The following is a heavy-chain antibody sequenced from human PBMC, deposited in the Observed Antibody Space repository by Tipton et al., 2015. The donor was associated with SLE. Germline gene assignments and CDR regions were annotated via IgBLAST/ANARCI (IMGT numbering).Heavy chain of an antibody. D-gene: IGHD2-15*01. CDR2: ISYSGST. CDR1: GDSITSDY. J-gene: IGHJ4*02. CDR3: ARGSVVADDY. Sequence: TLSLTCTVYGDSITSDYWTWIRQPPGKGLEWIGYISYSGSTNYNPSVRSRVSISLDTSKNQFSLKVKSVTTADTAVYYCARGSVVADDYWGQGTLVTVSS. V-gene: IGHV4-59*01.